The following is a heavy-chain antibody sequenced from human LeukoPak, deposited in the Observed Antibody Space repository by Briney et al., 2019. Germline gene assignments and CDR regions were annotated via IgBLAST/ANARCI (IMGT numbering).Heavy chain of an antibody. CDR2: ITSSSTTI. CDR1: GFTLSSYS. D-gene: IGHD5-24*01. J-gene: IGHJ4*02. CDR3: AKSGYNRFDY. V-gene: IGHV3-48*01. Sequence: PGGSLRLSCAASGFTLSSYSMNWVRQAPGKGLEWVSFITSSSTTIYYADSVKGRFTISRDNAKNSLYLQMNSLRAEDTAVYYCAKSGYNRFDYWGQGTLVTVSS.